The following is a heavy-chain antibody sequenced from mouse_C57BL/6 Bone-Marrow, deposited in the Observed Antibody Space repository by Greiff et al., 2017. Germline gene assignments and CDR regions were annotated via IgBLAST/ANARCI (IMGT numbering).Heavy chain of an antibody. CDR3: AIWGSICDGNYIFYAMDY. J-gene: IGHJ4*01. Sequence: VQLQQPGAELVKPGASVKVSCKASGYTFTSYYMHWVKQRPGQGLEWIGRIHPSDSASNYTQKFNGKATLTVATSSSTSYMQLCSLTSEDSAVYYGAIWGSICDGNYIFYAMDYWGQGTSVTVSS. D-gene: IGHD2-1*01. V-gene: IGHV1-74*01. CDR2: IHPSDSAS. CDR1: GYTFTSYY.